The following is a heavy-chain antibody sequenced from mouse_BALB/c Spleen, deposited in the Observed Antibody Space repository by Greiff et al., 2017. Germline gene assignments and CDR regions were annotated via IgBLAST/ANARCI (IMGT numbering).Heavy chain of an antibody. J-gene: IGHJ2*01. CDR3: ARQGLRLFDY. CDR1: GFAFSSYD. D-gene: IGHD1-2*01. V-gene: IGHV5-12-1*01. CDR2: ISSGGGST. Sequence: EVKVEESGGGLVKPGGSLKLSCAASGFAFSSYDMSWVRQTPEKRLEWVAYISSGGGSTYYPDTVKGRFTISRDNAKNTLYLQMSSLKSEDTAMYYCARQGLRLFDYWGQGTTLTVSS.